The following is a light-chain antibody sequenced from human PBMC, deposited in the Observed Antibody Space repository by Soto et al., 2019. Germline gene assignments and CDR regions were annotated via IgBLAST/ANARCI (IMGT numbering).Light chain of an antibody. CDR2: GNT. V-gene: IGLV1-40*01. CDR3: QSYDSSLSGVV. J-gene: IGLJ2*01. Sequence: QSVLTQPPSGSGAPGQRVTISCTGSAPNIGAGYGVHWYQLIPGRVPTLRIYGNTDRPSGIPDRFSGSNSGTSASLAITGLQAEDEADYYCQSYDSSLSGVVFGGGTKLTVL. CDR1: APNIGAGYG.